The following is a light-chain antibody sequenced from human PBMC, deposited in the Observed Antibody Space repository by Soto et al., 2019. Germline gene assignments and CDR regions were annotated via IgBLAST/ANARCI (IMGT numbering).Light chain of an antibody. CDR3: QQYDYTPYT. J-gene: IGKJ2*01. CDR2: AAS. V-gene: IGKV3-20*01. Sequence: DIVLTQSPATLSSSAGERATLSCRASQTVSSTYLSWYQQKPGQAPRLLMYAASSRDTGIPDTFSGSGSGTDFTLTISRLEPEDFAVYYCQQYDYTPYTFGHGTKVEIK. CDR1: QTVSSTY.